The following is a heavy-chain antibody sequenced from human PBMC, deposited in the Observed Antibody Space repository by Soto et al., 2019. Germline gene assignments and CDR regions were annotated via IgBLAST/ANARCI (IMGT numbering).Heavy chain of an antibody. Sequence: SETLSLTCTVSGGSISSYYWSWIRQPPGKGLEWIGYIYYSGSTNYNPSLKSRVTISVDTSKNQFSLKLSSVTAADTAVYYCARLFEGTWFDPWGQGTLVTVPS. V-gene: IGHV4-59*08. CDR1: GGSISSYY. D-gene: IGHD1-1*01. CDR3: ARLFEGTWFDP. J-gene: IGHJ5*02. CDR2: IYYSGST.